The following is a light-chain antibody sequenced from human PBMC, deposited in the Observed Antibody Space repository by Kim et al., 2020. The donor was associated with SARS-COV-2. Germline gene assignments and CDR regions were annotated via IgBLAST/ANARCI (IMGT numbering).Light chain of an antibody. V-gene: IGLV1-40*01. Sequence: GGTMSWTGGRSSRGGGYEVHWYRQLPGTAPELLIDGNNNRPSGVPDRCSGSKSGTAACRAMTGLQAEDEADYYGQSYESSLNVGVFGGGTKLTVL. J-gene: IGLJ2*01. CDR3: QSYESSLNVGV. CDR1: RSSRGGGYE. CDR2: GNN.